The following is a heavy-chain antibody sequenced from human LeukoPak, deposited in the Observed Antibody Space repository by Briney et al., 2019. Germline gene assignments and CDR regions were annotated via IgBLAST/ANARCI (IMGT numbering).Heavy chain of an antibody. CDR2: ISYDGSNK. Sequence: PGGSLRLSCAASGFTFSSYSMNWVRQAPGKGLEWVAAISYDGSNKYYADSVKGRFTISRDNSKNTLYLQMNSLRAEDTAVYYCARSIRYYYYGMDVWGQGTTVTVSS. CDR1: GFTFSSYS. V-gene: IGHV3-30*03. CDR3: ARSIRYYYYGMDV. D-gene: IGHD6-6*01. J-gene: IGHJ6*02.